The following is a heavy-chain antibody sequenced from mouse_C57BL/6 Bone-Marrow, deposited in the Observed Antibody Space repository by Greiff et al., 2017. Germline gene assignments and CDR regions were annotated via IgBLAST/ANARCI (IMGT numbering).Heavy chain of an antibody. D-gene: IGHD1-1*01. CDR3: AREGGYYYGSSYWDGAMDY. J-gene: IGHJ4*01. V-gene: IGHV1-54*01. Sequence: QVQLQPSGAELVRPGTSVKVSCKASGYAFTNYLIEWVKQRPGQGLEWIGVINPGSGGTNYNEKFKGKATLTADKSSSTAYMQLSSLTSEDSAVYFCAREGGYYYGSSYWDGAMDYWGQGTSVTVSA. CDR2: INPGSGGT. CDR1: GYAFTNYL.